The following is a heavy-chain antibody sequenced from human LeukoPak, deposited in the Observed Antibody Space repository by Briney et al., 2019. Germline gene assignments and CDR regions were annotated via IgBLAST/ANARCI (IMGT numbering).Heavy chain of an antibody. J-gene: IGHJ6*02. CDR3: ARSKTYYDFWSGPTHYGMDV. Sequence: GASVKVSCKVSGYTLTELSMHWVRQAPGKGLEWMGGFDPEDGETIYAQKFQGRVTMTEDTSTDTAYMELSSLRSEDTAVYYCARSKTYYDFWSGPTHYGMDVWGQGTTVTVSS. D-gene: IGHD3-3*01. CDR2: FDPEDGET. CDR1: GYTLTELS. V-gene: IGHV1-24*01.